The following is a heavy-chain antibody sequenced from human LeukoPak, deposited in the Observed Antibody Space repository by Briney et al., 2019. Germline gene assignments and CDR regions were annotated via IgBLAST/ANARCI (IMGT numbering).Heavy chain of an antibody. V-gene: IGHV1-69*13. CDR1: GGTFSSYA. Sequence: SVKVSCKASGGTFSSYAISWVRQAPGQGLEWMGGIIPIFGTANYAQKFQGRVTITADESTSTAYMELSSLRSEDTAVYYCARDVQWELPSYFDYWGQGTLVTVSS. D-gene: IGHD1-26*01. CDR3: ARDVQWELPSYFDY. J-gene: IGHJ4*02. CDR2: IIPIFGTA.